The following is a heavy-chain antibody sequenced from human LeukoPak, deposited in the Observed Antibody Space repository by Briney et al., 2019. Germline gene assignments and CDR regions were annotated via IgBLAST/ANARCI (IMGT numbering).Heavy chain of an antibody. CDR3: ARDRVRADYYDTSGYCFDY. CDR1: GFTFSSYT. CDR2: ISSRSNFI. V-gene: IGHV3-21*01. J-gene: IGHJ4*02. Sequence: GGSLRLSCAASGFTFSSYTMNWVRQAPGKGLEWVSSISSRSNFIYYADSLKGRFTISRDNAKHSLFLQMDSLRAEDTAVYYCARDRVRADYYDTSGYCFDYWGLGILVTVSS. D-gene: IGHD3-22*01.